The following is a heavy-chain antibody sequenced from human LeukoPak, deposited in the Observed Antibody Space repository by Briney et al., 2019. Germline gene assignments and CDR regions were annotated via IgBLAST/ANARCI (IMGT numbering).Heavy chain of an antibody. CDR1: GYTFTSYG. D-gene: IGHD3-3*01. Sequence: GASVKVSCKASGYTFTSYGISWVRQAPGQGLEWMGWISAYNGNTNYAQKLQGRVTMTTDTSTSTAYMELRSLRSDDTAVYYCARGGSDFWSGYPDWFDPWGQGTLVTVSS. CDR3: ARGGSDFWSGYPDWFDP. V-gene: IGHV1-18*01. J-gene: IGHJ5*02. CDR2: ISAYNGNT.